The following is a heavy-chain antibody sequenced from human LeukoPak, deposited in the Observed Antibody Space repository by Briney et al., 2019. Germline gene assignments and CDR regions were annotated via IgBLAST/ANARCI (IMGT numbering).Heavy chain of an antibody. D-gene: IGHD4-23*01. Sequence: SETLSLTCTVSGGSISSYYWSWIRQPPGKGLEWIGYIYYGGSTNYNPSLKSRVTISVDTSKNQFSLKLSSVTAADTAVYYCARQDYGGWFDPWGQGTLVTVSS. V-gene: IGHV4-59*01. CDR3: ARQDYGGWFDP. J-gene: IGHJ5*02. CDR1: GGSISSYY. CDR2: IYYGGST.